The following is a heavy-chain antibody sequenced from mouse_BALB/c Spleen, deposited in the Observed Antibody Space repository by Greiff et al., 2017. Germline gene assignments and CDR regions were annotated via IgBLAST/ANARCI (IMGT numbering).Heavy chain of an antibody. D-gene: IGHD2-4*01. J-gene: IGHJ4*01. CDR2: ISYSGST. V-gene: IGHV3-2*02. CDR1: GYSITSDYA. Sequence: DVKLQESGPGLVKPSQSLSLTCTVTGYSITSDYAWSWIRQLPGNILAWMGYISYSGSTSYNPSLKSRISITRDTSKNQFFLQLNSVTTEDTATYYCARSYDYGYYAMDYWGQGTSVTVSS. CDR3: ARSYDYGYYAMDY.